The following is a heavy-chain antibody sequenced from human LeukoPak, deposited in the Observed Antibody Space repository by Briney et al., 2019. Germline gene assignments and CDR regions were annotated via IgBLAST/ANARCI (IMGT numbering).Heavy chain of an antibody. CDR1: GFTFSNAW. CDR3: AKDITRRGSYRFDY. J-gene: IGHJ4*02. CDR2: ISSSSSYI. V-gene: IGHV3-21*04. D-gene: IGHD1-26*01. Sequence: GGSLRLSCAASGFTFSNAWMSWVRQSPGKGLEWVSSISSSSSYIYYADSVKGRFTISRDNAKNSLYLQMNSLRAEDMALYYCAKDITRRGSYRFDYWGQGTLVTVSS.